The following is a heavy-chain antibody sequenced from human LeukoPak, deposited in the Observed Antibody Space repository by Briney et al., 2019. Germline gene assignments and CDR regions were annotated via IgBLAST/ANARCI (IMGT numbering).Heavy chain of an antibody. CDR2: ISAYNGNT. D-gene: IGHD3-22*01. CDR1: GYTFTSYG. V-gene: IGHV1-18*01. Sequence: ASVKVSCKASGYTFTSYGISWVRQAPGQGLEWMGWISAYNGNTNYAQKLQGRVTMTTDTSTSTAYMELRSLRSDDTAVYYCASTLIPVHDSSGYYEFQHWGRAPWSPSPQ. J-gene: IGHJ1*01. CDR3: ASTLIPVHDSSGYYEFQH.